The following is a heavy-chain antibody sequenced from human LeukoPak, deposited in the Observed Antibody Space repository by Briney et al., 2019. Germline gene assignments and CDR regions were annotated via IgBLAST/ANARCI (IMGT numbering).Heavy chain of an antibody. J-gene: IGHJ4*02. CDR2: ISSSSSYI. V-gene: IGHV3-21*04. CDR1: GFTFSSYS. CDR3: AKDLSSRRLPDY. D-gene: IGHD6-6*01. Sequence: GGSLRLSCAASGFTFSSYSMNWVRQAPGKGLEWVSSISSSSSYIYYADSVKGRFTISRDNSKNTLYLQMSSLRVEDTAVYYCAKDLSSRRLPDYWGQGTLVTVSS.